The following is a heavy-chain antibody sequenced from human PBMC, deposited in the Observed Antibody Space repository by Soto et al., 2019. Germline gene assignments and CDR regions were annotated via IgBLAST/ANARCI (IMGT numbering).Heavy chain of an antibody. CDR1: GFTFSSSL. CDR3: ARDKGCSIISCYNACDI. Sequence: QVQLVESGGGVVQPGRSLRLSCSASGFTFSSSLMHWVRQAPGKGLEWVAIISSDGKNKDYADSVKGRFTVSRDNSKNTLYLQMDSLRPEDTAVYYCARDKGCSIISCYNACDIWGQGTMVTVSS. V-gene: IGHV3-30*01. J-gene: IGHJ3*02. D-gene: IGHD2-2*02. CDR2: ISSDGKNK.